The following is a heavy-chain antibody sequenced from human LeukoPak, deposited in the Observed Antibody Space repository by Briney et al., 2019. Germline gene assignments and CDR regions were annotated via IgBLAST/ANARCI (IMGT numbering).Heavy chain of an antibody. CDR1: GFTFSSYS. CDR3: ASFGGSGWDFDY. D-gene: IGHD6-19*01. V-gene: IGHV3-21*01. CDR2: ISSSSSHI. J-gene: IGHJ4*02. Sequence: GGSLRLPCAASGFTFSSYSMNWVRQAPGKGLEWVSSISSSSSHIYYADSVKGRFTISRDNAKNSLYLQMNSLRAEDTAVYYCASFGGSGWDFDYWGQGTLVTVSS.